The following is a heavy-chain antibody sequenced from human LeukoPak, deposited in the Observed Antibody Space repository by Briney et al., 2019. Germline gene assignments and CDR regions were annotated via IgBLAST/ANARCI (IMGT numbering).Heavy chain of an antibody. V-gene: IGHV4-59*01. CDR2: IYDSGTT. J-gene: IGHJ3*02. CDR3: ARDFSAAFDI. Sequence: SETLPLTCTVSGGSFGNYYWSWIRQSPGKGLEWIGYIYDSGTTNYNPPLKSRVTISADTSKNQFSLKLSSVTAADTAVYYCARDFSAAFDIWGQGTMVTVSS. CDR1: GGSFGNYY. D-gene: IGHD2/OR15-2a*01.